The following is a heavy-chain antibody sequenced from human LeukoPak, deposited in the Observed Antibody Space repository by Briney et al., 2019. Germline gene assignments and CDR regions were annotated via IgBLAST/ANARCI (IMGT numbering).Heavy chain of an antibody. CDR1: GCTFTSYY. CDR2: INPSGGST. V-gene: IGHV1-46*01. J-gene: IGHJ6*02. CDR3: ARDWDIVVVPAAIPYGMDV. D-gene: IGHD2-2*02. Sequence: ASVKVSCKASGCTFTSYYMHWVRQAPGQGLEWMGIINPSGGSTSYAQKFQGRVTMTRDTSTSTVYMELSSLRSEDTAVYYCARDWDIVVVPAAIPYGMDVWGQGTTVTVSS.